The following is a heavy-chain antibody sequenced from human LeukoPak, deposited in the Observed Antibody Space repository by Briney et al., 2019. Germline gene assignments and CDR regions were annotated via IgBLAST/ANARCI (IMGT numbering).Heavy chain of an antibody. CDR2: IYTSGNT. CDR1: GFTVNSNY. Sequence: GGSLRLSCAASGFTVNSNYMSWVRQAPGKGLEWVSVIYTSGNTYYADSVKGRFTISRDNSKNTLYLQMNSLRAEDTAVYYCARDSGYSSGWYLDYWGQGTLVTVSS. V-gene: IGHV3-53*01. CDR3: ARDSGYSSGWYLDY. D-gene: IGHD6-19*01. J-gene: IGHJ4*02.